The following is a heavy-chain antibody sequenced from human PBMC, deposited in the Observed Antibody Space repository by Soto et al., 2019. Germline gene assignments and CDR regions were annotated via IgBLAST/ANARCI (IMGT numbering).Heavy chain of an antibody. Sequence: PVGSLRLSCAASGFNFGDNTMHWVRQAPGKGLEWVSLVNWDSGETNYADSVRGRFTISRDNSKNSVYLQVNSLRPEDTALYYCAKDTSWTIDYWGQGTLVTVSS. CDR3: AKDTSWTIDY. V-gene: IGHV3-43*01. D-gene: IGHD4-17*01. CDR2: VNWDSGET. CDR1: GFNFGDNT. J-gene: IGHJ4*02.